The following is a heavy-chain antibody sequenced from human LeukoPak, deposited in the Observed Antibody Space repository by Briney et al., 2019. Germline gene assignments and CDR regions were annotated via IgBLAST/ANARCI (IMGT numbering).Heavy chain of an antibody. CDR2: ISGSGGST. CDR3: VKAVPRYCSSTSCYFDY. J-gene: IGHJ4*02. V-gene: IGHV3-23*01. Sequence: PGGSLRLSCAASGFTFSSYAMSWVRQAPGKGLEWVSAISGSGGSTYYADSVKGRFTISRDNSKNTLYLQMNSLRAEDTAVYYCVKAVPRYCSSTSCYFDYWGQGTLVTVSS. CDR1: GFTFSSYA. D-gene: IGHD2-2*01.